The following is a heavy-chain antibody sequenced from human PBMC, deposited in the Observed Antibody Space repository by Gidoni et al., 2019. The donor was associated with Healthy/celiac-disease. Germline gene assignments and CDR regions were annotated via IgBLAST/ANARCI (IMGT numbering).Heavy chain of an antibody. V-gene: IGHV1-2*04. J-gene: IGHJ4*02. Sequence: QVQLVQSWAAVTQPGASVTVSCMASGYTFPVYYMHWVRQAPGQGLEWMGWINPNSGGTKYAQKFKGWVTRTRETSISKAYMELSRLRSDDTAVYYCARSGLGLTYYYDSSGYPDLDYWGQGTLVTVA. CDR1: GYTFPVYY. D-gene: IGHD3-22*01. CDR3: ARSGLGLTYYYDSSGYPDLDY. CDR2: INPNSGGT.